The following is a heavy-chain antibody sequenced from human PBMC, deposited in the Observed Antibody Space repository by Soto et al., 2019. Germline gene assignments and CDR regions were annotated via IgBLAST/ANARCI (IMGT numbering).Heavy chain of an antibody. CDR3: WFGELLSVPPNYFDY. J-gene: IGHJ4*02. V-gene: IGHV3-23*01. Sequence: GGSLRLSCAASGFTFSSYAMSWVRQAPGKGLEWVSAISGSGGSTYYADSVKGRFTISRDNSKNTLYLQMNSLRAEDTAVYYEWFGELLSVPPNYFDYWGQGTLVTVSS. D-gene: IGHD3-10*01. CDR1: GFTFSSYA. CDR2: ISGSGGST.